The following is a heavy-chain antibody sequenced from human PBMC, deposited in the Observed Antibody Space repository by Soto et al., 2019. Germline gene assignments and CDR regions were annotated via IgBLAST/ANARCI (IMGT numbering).Heavy chain of an antibody. Sequence: SETLCVTCILFVGYISIRIYYWGWIRQPPGKGLEWIGSIYYSGSTYCNPPLKSRVTICLDTSKNQFSLKLSSVTAGHTPVYYCARQNYGDWYYGMDVWGRGTTVIVSS. CDR1: VGYISIRIYY. J-gene: IGHJ6*01. CDR2: IYYSGST. CDR3: ARQNYGDWYYGMDV. D-gene: IGHD4-17*01. V-gene: IGHV4-39*01.